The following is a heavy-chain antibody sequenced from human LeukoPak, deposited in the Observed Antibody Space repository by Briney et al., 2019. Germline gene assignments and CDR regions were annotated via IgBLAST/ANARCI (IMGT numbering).Heavy chain of an antibody. V-gene: IGHV4-59*01. J-gene: IGHJ6*04. CDR2: IYYSGST. D-gene: IGHD5-24*01. CDR1: GGSISNYY. Sequence: PSETLSLTCTVSGGSISNYYWSWIRQPPGKGLEWIGYIYYSGSTNYNPSLKSRVTISVDTSKNQFSLKLSSVTAADTAVYYCAGGYKRQQNYYYYGRDVWAKGTTVTVSS. CDR3: AGGYKRQQNYYYYGRDV.